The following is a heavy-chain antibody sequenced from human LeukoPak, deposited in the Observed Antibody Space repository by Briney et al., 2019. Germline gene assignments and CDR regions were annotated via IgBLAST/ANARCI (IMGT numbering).Heavy chain of an antibody. D-gene: IGHD3-3*01. CDR3: ARDSKFWSGYYTLANFDY. Sequence: GGSLRLSCAASGFTFSSYSMNWVRQAPGKGLEWVSYISSSSSTIYYADSVKGRFTISRDNAKNSLYLQMNSLRAEDTAVYYCARDSKFWSGYYTLANFDYWGRGTLVTVSS. J-gene: IGHJ4*02. CDR1: GFTFSSYS. CDR2: ISSSSSTI. V-gene: IGHV3-48*01.